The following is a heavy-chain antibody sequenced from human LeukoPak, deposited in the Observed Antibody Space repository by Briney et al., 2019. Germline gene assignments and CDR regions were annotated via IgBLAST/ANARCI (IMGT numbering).Heavy chain of an antibody. V-gene: IGHV3-64*01. D-gene: IGHD5-12*01. Sequence: GGSLRLSCAASGFTISRSSMHWVRQAPGKGLEFVSAISRSGGNTYYANSVKGRFTISRDNSKNTLYLQMNSLRAEDTAVYYCARGPSGYHNTGGQGTLVTVSS. CDR1: GFTISRSS. J-gene: IGHJ4*02. CDR3: ARGPSGYHNT. CDR2: ISRSGGNT.